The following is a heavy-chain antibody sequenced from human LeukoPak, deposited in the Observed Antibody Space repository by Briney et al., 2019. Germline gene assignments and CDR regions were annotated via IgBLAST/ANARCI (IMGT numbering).Heavy chain of an antibody. D-gene: IGHD5-18*01. J-gene: IGHJ4*02. CDR2: IRYDGRNK. V-gene: IGHV3-30*02. CDR1: GFTFSDYA. Sequence: GGSLRLSCAASGFTFSDYAMHWVRQAPGKGLEWLTFIRYDGRNKYYADSLKGRFTISRDNSKNTLYLQMNSLRAEDTAVYYCASSDTAMVPGYFDYWGQGTLVTVSS. CDR3: ASSDTAMVPGYFDY.